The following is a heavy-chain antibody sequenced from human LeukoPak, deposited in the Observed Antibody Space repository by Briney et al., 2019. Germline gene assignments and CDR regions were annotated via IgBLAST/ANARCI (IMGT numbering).Heavy chain of an antibody. CDR3: AKLTSGWFEDF. CDR2: IRPSDGST. Sequence: GGSVRLSCVASGFTFNNYPMTWVRQAPGKGLEWVSAIRPSDGSTFYADSVMGRFTISRDSSKNTLYLQMNSPRVEDTALYYCAKLTSGWFEDFWGQGTLVTVSS. V-gene: IGHV3-23*01. CDR1: GFTFNNYP. J-gene: IGHJ4*02. D-gene: IGHD6-19*01.